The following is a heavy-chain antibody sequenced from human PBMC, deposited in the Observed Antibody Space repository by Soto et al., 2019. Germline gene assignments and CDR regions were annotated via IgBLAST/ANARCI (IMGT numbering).Heavy chain of an antibody. J-gene: IGHJ6*02. CDR3: ATLLGSHQHYYFGIDV. D-gene: IGHD2-2*01. CDR2: IHYSGTT. Sequence: PSETLSLTCIVSGGSISSYYWNWIRQSPGKGLEWIGYIHYSGTTQFNPSLKSRVSMSVDTSKNQFSLRLSSVTAADTAVYYCATLLGSHQHYYFGIDVWGQGTTVTVSS. CDR1: GGSISSYY. V-gene: IGHV4-59*12.